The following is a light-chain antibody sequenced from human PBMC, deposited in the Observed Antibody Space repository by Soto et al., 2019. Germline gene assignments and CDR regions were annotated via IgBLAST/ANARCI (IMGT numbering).Light chain of an antibody. CDR1: QNVSSN. CDR2: GAS. J-gene: IGKJ4*01. Sequence: EIVMTQSPATLSVSPGDRATLYCGAGQNVSSNLAWYQQKFGQAPTLLIYGASTRATGIPARFSGSGSGTEFSLTISSLQSEDFAVYYCQQYDNWPPLTFGGGTKVVIK. CDR3: QQYDNWPPLT. V-gene: IGKV3-15*01.